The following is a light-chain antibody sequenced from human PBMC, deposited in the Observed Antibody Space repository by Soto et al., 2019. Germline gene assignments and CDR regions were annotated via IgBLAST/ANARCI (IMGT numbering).Light chain of an antibody. V-gene: IGLV1-44*01. CDR1: SSNIGSNT. CDR2: SSN. J-gene: IGLJ1*01. Sequence: QSVLTQPPSASGPPGQKVTISCSGGSSNIGSNTVNWYQQLPGTAPKLLIYSSNQRPQGVPDRFSGSKSGASASLAITGLQSADETDYYCAAWEDSLNAYVFGTGTKV. CDR3: AAWEDSLNAYV.